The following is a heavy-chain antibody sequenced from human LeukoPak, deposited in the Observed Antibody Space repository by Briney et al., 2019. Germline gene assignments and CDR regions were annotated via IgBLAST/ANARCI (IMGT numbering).Heavy chain of an antibody. V-gene: IGHV3-23*01. CDR1: GFTFSSYA. Sequence: GGSLRLSCAASGFTFSSYAMNWVRQAPGKGLEWVSAISGSGGSTYYADSVKGRFTISRDNSKNTLYLQMNSLRAEDTAVYYCAKKDPSHDYYGMDVWGQGTTVTVSS. CDR2: ISGSGGST. D-gene: IGHD2-15*01. J-gene: IGHJ6*02. CDR3: AKKDPSHDYYGMDV.